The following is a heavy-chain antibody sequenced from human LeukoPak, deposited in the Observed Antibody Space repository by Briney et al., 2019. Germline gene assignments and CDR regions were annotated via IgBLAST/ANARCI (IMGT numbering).Heavy chain of an antibody. CDR1: GFTFTTYW. Sequence: GGSLRLSCEASGFTFTTYWIHWVRQGPGKGLVWVSRIKYDGSTSNYADSVKGRFTISRDNSKNTLYLQMNSLRAEDTAVYYCAKDHDPLYYYYYMDVWGKGTTVTVSS. CDR3: AKDHDPLYYYYYMDV. V-gene: IGHV3-74*01. J-gene: IGHJ6*03. CDR2: IKYDGSTS. D-gene: IGHD1-1*01.